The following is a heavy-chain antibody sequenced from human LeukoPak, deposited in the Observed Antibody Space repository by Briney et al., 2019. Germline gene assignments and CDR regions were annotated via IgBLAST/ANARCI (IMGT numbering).Heavy chain of an antibody. CDR1: GGSISSSSYY. CDR3: ARRLLSYYGSGSFDY. CDR2: IYYSGST. Sequence: ETLSLTCTVSGGSISSSSYYWGWIRQPPGKGLEWIGSIYYSGSTYYNPSLKSRVTISVDTSKNQFSLKLSSVTAADTAVYYCARRLLSYYGSGSFDYWGQGTLVTVSS. J-gene: IGHJ4*02. D-gene: IGHD3-10*01. V-gene: IGHV4-39*01.